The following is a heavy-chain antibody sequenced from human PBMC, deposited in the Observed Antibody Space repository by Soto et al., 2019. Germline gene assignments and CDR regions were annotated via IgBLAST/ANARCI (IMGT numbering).Heavy chain of an antibody. CDR2: ISGSGGST. D-gene: IGHD3-3*01. CDR3: AKARLITIFGVVIDYGMDV. Sequence: GGSLRLSCAASGFTFSSYAMSWVRQAPGKGLEWVSAISGSGGSTYYADSVKGRFTISRDNPKNTLYLQMNSLRAENTAVYYCAKARLITIFGVVIDYGMDVWGQGTTVTVS. J-gene: IGHJ6*02. CDR1: GFTFSSYA. V-gene: IGHV3-23*01.